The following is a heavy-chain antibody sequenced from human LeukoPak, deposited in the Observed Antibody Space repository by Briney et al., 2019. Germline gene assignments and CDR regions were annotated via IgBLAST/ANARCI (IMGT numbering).Heavy chain of an antibody. V-gene: IGHV6-1*01. J-gene: IGHJ4*02. CDR3: ARQGRSDIVPTIHFDY. CDR2: TYYGSKWYN. Sequence: SQTLSLTCAISGDSVSSNSATWNWIRQSPSRGLEWLGRTYYGSKWYNDYALSVKSRITTNPDTSKNQFSLQLNSVTPEDTAVYYCARQGRSDIVPTIHFDYWGQGTLFTVSS. D-gene: IGHD5-12*01. CDR1: GDSVSSNSAT.